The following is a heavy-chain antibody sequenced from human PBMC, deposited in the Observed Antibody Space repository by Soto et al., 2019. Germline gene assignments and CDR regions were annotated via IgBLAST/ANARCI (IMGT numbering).Heavy chain of an antibody. V-gene: IGHV5-51*01. CDR1: GYSFTCYW. D-gene: IGHD3-22*01. CDR2: IYPGDSDT. CDR3: ARHKGYDSSGYDNAFDI. Sequence: GESLKISCKGSGYSFTCYWIGWVRQMPGKGLEWMGIIYPGDSDTRYSPSFQGQVTISADKSISTAYLQWSSLKASDTAMYYCARHKGYDSSGYDNAFDIWGQGTMVTVSS. J-gene: IGHJ3*02.